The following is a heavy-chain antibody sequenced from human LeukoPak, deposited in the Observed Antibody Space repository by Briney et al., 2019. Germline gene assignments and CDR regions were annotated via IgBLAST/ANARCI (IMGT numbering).Heavy chain of an antibody. J-gene: IGHJ4*02. V-gene: IGHV4-39*01. Sequence: PSETLSLTCTVSGGSISSSSYYWGWIRQPPGKGLEWIGSIYYSGSTYYNPSLKSRVTISVDTSKNQFSLKLSSVTAADTAVYYCARAFVFWSGRTVVVPAAIHFDYWGQGTLVTVSS. CDR1: GGSISSSSYY. CDR3: ARAFVFWSGRTVVVPAAIHFDY. D-gene: IGHD2-2*01. CDR2: IYYSGST.